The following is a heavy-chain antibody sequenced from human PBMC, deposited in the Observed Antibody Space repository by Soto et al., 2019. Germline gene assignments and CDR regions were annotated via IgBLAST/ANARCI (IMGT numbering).Heavy chain of an antibody. CDR1: GFTFSSYA. CDR2: ISGSGGST. CDR3: AKDGPYYYDSSGYPSYLYFDL. J-gene: IGHJ2*01. V-gene: IGHV3-23*01. Sequence: GSLRLSCAASGFTFSSYAMSWVRQAPGKGLEWVSAISGSGGSTYYADSVKGRFTISRDNSKNTLYLQMNSLRAEDTAVYYCAKDGPYYYDSSGYPSYLYFDLWGRGTLVTFSS. D-gene: IGHD3-22*01.